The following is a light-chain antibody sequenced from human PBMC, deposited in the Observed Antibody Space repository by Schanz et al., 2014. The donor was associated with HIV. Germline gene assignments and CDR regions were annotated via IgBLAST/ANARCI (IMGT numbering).Light chain of an antibody. CDR2: GAS. CDR1: QIISDS. V-gene: IGKV1-39*01. Sequence: DIQMTQSPSSLSASVGDRVIITCRASQIISDSLNWYQQKPGKAPKLLIYGASSLQSGVPSRFSGSGSGTDFTLTISSLQFDDFATYYCQQSYSATPYTFGQGTRLEIK. J-gene: IGKJ2*01. CDR3: QQSYSATPYT.